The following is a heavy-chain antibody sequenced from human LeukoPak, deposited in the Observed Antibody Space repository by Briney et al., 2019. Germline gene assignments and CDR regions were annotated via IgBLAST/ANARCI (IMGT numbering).Heavy chain of an antibody. J-gene: IGHJ4*02. CDR1: GYIFTSYY. CDR2: INHSGGST. V-gene: IGHV1-46*01. D-gene: IGHD3-22*01. Sequence: GASVPVSFKESGYIFTSYYMHWVRQPAGQGLEGVGIINHSGGSTSYAQKFQGRVTMTRDMSTSTAYMELSSLRSEDMAVYYCARGYYESSGYLAYWGQGTLVTVSS. CDR3: ARGYYESSGYLAY.